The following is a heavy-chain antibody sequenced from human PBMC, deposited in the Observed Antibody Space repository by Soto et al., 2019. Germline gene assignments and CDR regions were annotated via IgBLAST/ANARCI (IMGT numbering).Heavy chain of an antibody. V-gene: IGHV1-69*13. Sequence: SVKVSCKASGGTFSSYAISWVRQAPGQGLEWMGGIIPIFGTANYAQKFQGRVTTTADESTSTAYMELSSLRSEDTAVYYCARLPGYCSSTSCPNDYYYYGMDVWGQGTTVTVSS. CDR1: GGTFSSYA. CDR3: ARLPGYCSSTSCPNDYYYYGMDV. J-gene: IGHJ6*02. D-gene: IGHD2-2*01. CDR2: IIPIFGTA.